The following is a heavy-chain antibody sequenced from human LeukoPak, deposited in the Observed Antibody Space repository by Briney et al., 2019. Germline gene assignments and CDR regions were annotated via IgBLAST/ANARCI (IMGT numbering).Heavy chain of an antibody. CDR2: TSYNGGNK. CDR3: ARASGPIKKNRFDQ. V-gene: IGHV3-30*03. J-gene: IGHJ4*02. Sequence: GRSLRLSCAASGFTFSNYVMHWARQAPGKGLEWVASTSYNGGNKFYADSVKGRFTISRDNSKNTLYLQMDSLRVEDTAVYYCARASGPIKKNRFDQWGQGTLVTVSS. D-gene: IGHD1-26*01. CDR1: GFTFSNYV.